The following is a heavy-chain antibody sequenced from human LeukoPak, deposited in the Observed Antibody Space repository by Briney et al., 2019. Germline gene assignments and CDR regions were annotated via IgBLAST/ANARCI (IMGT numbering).Heavy chain of an antibody. J-gene: IGHJ4*02. Sequence: SETLSLTGAVYGGSFRGYYWSWIRQPPGKGLEWIGEINHSGSTNYNPSLKSRVTISVDTSKNQFSLKLSSVTAADTAVYSCARGRYGDYERYFDYWGQGTLVTVSS. D-gene: IGHD4-17*01. CDR2: INHSGST. CDR1: GGSFRGYY. CDR3: ARGRYGDYERYFDY. V-gene: IGHV4-34*01.